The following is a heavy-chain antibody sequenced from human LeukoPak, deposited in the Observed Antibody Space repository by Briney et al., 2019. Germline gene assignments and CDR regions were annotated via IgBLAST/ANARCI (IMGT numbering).Heavy chain of an antibody. D-gene: IGHD3-10*01. CDR3: ARDLGYYYGSGSYSFFDY. Sequence: PGGSLRLSCAASGFTFSDYYMSWIRQAPGKGLEWVSYISSSGSTIYYADSVKGRFIISRDNAKNSLYLQMNSLRAEDTAVYYCARDLGYYYGSGSYSFFDYWGQGTLVTVSS. CDR1: GFTFSDYY. V-gene: IGHV3-11*01. CDR2: ISSSGSTI. J-gene: IGHJ4*02.